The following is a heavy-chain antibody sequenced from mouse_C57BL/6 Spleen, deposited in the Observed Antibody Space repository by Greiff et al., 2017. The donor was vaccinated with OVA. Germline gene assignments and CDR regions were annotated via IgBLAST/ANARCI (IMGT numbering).Heavy chain of an antibody. CDR1: GYTFTSYW. J-gene: IGHJ2*01. Sequence: QVQLQQPGAELVKPGASVKLSCKASGYTFTSYWMHWVKQRPGRGLEWIGRIDPNSGGTKYNEKFKSKATLTVDKPSSTAYMQLSSLTSEDSAVYYCARRTDYYGSSYYFDYWGQGTTLTVSS. CDR3: ARRTDYYGSSYYFDY. CDR2: IDPNSGGT. V-gene: IGHV1-72*01. D-gene: IGHD1-1*01.